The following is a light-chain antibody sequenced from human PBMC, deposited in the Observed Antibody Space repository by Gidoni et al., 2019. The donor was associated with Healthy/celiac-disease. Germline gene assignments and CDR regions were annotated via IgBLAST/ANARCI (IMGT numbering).Light chain of an antibody. J-gene: IGKJ1*01. CDR3: QQDNSYLWT. V-gene: IGKV1-5*01. CDR1: QGISSW. CDR2: DAS. Sequence: DIQMTPSPSTLSASVGDRVPITCRASQGISSWLAWYQQKPGKAPKLLIYDASSLESGVPSRFSGSGSGTEFTLTISSLQPDDFATYYCQQDNSYLWTFGQGTKVEIK.